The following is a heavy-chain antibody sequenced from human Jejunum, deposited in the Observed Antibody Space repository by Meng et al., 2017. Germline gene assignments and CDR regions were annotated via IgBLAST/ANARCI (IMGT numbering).Heavy chain of an antibody. V-gene: IGHV4-4*02. CDR1: GGSITTDW. CDR3: ARGATGTRPFDY. J-gene: IGHJ4*02. Sequence: QVQREESGPGRVKPSGTLSLTCAVSGGSITTDWWNWVRQPPGKGLEWIGEIWHSGASNYNPSLRSRVTISVDKSKNQLSLELAPLTAADTAVYYCARGATGTRPFDYWGQGTLVTVSS. D-gene: IGHD5-12*01. CDR2: IWHSGAS.